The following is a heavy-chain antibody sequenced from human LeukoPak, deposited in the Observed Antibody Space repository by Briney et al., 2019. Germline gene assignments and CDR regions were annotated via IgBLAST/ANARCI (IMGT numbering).Heavy chain of an antibody. D-gene: IGHD6-19*01. CDR3: ARLTPGYSSGWYAPIDY. Sequence: GESLKISCKGSGYSFTSYRIGWVRQMPGKGLEWMGIIYPGDSDTRYSPSFQGQVTISADKSISTAYLQWSSLKASDTAMYYCARLTPGYSSGWYAPIDYWGQGTLVTVSS. V-gene: IGHV5-51*01. CDR1: GYSFTSYR. CDR2: IYPGDSDT. J-gene: IGHJ4*02.